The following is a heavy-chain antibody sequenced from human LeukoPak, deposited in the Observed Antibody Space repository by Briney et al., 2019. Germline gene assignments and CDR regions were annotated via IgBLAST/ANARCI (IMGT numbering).Heavy chain of an antibody. Sequence: ASVKVSCKASGYTFTNYNINWVRQAPGQGLEWMGWISAYNGNTKYAQKLQGRVTMTTDTSTSTAFMYLRGLRSDDTAVYYCARDNWNYGWFDPWGQGTLVTVSS. CDR2: ISAYNGNT. CDR1: GYTFTNYN. V-gene: IGHV1-18*01. D-gene: IGHD1-7*01. CDR3: ARDNWNYGWFDP. J-gene: IGHJ5*02.